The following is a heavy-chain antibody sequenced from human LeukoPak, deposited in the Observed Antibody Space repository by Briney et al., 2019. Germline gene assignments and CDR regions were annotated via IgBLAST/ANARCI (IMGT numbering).Heavy chain of an antibody. CDR3: ARGCVMVGSTGYYYYGMDV. V-gene: IGHV4-59*01. CDR2: IYYSGST. CDR1: GGSISSYY. D-gene: IGHD2-8*01. J-gene: IGHJ6*02. Sequence: SETLSLTCTVSGGSISSYYWSWIRQPPGKGLEWIGYIYYSGSTNYNPSLKSRVTISVDTSKNQFSLKLSSVTAADTAVYYCARGCVMVGSTGYYYYGMDVWGQGTTVTVSS.